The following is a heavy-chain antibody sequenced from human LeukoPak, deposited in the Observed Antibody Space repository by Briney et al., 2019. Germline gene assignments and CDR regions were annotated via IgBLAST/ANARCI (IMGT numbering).Heavy chain of an antibody. CDR2: ISGSGGAT. J-gene: IGHJ4*02. D-gene: IGHD3-9*01. CDR1: GFTLTSYA. Sequence: PGGSLRLSCAASGFTLTSYAMSWVRQSPGRGLEWVSGISGSGGATYYTDSVKGRFTISRDNSKNTLYLQMNSLRAEDTAVYYCARGLRYFDWLLPFDYWGQGTLVTVSS. CDR3: ARGLRYFDWLLPFDY. V-gene: IGHV3-23*01.